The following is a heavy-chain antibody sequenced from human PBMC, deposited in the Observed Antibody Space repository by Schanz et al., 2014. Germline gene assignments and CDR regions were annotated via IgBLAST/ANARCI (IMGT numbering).Heavy chain of an antibody. V-gene: IGHV3-43*01. CDR2: ITWDGGIT. J-gene: IGHJ5*02. D-gene: IGHD3-16*01. CDR1: GFTFDDYT. CDR3: AKGAVEMSTGLGGS. Sequence: EVQLVESGGGLAQPGGSLRLSCAASGFTFDDYTMHWVRQAPGKGLEWVSLITWDGGITYYADSLKGRFTISRDNSKNSLYLQMNSLRTEDTALYYCAKGAVEMSTGLGGSWGQGTLVTVSS.